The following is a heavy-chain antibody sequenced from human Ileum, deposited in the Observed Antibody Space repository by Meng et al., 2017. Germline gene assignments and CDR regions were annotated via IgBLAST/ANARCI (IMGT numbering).Heavy chain of an antibody. Sequence: QVQPQESSPRLVKSSETMSLICSVSGASITSTYWFRIRQPPGKGMEFIGEISNSGNTNYNPSLKNRVTLLMDKSKNQFSLQLTAVTAADTAVFYCARGIGDIRVGFDYWGQGILVTVSS. CDR1: GASITSTY. J-gene: IGHJ4*02. CDR2: ISNSGNT. CDR3: ARGIGDIRVGFDY. D-gene: IGHD5-12*01. V-gene: IGHV4-59*12.